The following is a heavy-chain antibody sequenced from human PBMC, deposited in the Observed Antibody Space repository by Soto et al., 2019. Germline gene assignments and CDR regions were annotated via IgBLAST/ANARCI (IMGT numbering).Heavy chain of an antibody. V-gene: IGHV4-59*12. CDR1: GGSISSYY. D-gene: IGHD6-19*01. CDR2: IYYSGST. CDR3: ARDNLIYSSGWYDY. Sequence: SETLSLTCTVSGGSISSYYWSWIRQPPGKGLEWIGYIYYSGSTNYNPSLKSRVTISVDTSKNQFSLKLSSVTAADTAVYYCARDNLIYSSGWYDYWGQGTLVTVSS. J-gene: IGHJ4*02.